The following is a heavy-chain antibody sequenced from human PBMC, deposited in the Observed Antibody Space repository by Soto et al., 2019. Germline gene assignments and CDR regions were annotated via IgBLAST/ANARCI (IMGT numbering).Heavy chain of an antibody. Sequence: GESLKISCEGSGFIFSRYKIGWVRQMPGKGLEWMGIINPGNSDTTYSPSFQGQVTISADNSINTAYLQWSSLRASDTAMYYCMRSYGDSYYFYYGMDVWGQGNTVTVS. CDR2: INPGNSDT. J-gene: IGHJ6*02. D-gene: IGHD2-21*02. CDR3: MRSYGDSYYFYYGMDV. V-gene: IGHV5-51*01. CDR1: GFIFSRYK.